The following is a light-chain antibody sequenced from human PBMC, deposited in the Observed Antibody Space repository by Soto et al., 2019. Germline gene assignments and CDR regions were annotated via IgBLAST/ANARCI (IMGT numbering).Light chain of an antibody. J-gene: IGKJ1*01. Sequence: DIQMTQSPSTLSASVVDRVNITCRASQSISTWLAWYQQKPGKAPKLLIYDASSLESGVPSRFSGSGSGTEFTLTISSLQSDDFATYYCQLYNSYSGTCGQGTKVDIK. CDR3: QLYNSYSGT. CDR1: QSISTW. CDR2: DAS. V-gene: IGKV1-5*01.